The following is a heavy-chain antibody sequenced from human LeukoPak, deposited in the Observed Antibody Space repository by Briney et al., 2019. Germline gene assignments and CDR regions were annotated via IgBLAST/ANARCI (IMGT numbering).Heavy chain of an antibody. CDR2: INHSGST. Sequence: PSETLSLTCAVYGGSFSGYYWSWIRQPPGKGLEWIGEINHSGSTNYNPSLKSRVTISVDTSKNQFSLKLSSVTAADTAVYYCAGSYYYASGSYPDNWFDPWGQGTLVTVSS. V-gene: IGHV4-34*01. CDR1: GGSFSGYY. CDR3: AGSYYYASGSYPDNWFDP. J-gene: IGHJ5*02. D-gene: IGHD3-10*01.